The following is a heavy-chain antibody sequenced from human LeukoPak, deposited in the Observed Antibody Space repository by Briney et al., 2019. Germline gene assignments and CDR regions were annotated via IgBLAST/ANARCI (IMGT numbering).Heavy chain of an antibody. Sequence: GESLKISCKGSGYSFTSYWIGWVRQRPGKGLEWIGIFYPVDSDTRYSPSFQGQVIFSADMSVSTAYLHWSSLKASDTAMYYCARQSYAGEYSAPFDHWGQGTLVIVSS. D-gene: IGHD2/OR15-2a*01. CDR3: ARQSYAGEYSAPFDH. CDR1: GYSFTSYW. J-gene: IGHJ4*02. CDR2: FYPVDSDT. V-gene: IGHV5-51*01.